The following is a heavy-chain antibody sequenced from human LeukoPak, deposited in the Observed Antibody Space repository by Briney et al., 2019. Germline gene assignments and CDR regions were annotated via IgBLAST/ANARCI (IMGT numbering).Heavy chain of an antibody. CDR3: VSLGNY. Sequence: GGSLRLSCAASGFTFDDYAMHWVRQAPGKGLEWVSGISWNGGSIGYADSVKGRFTISRDNAKNSLYLQMNSLRAEDTALYYCVSLGNYWGQGTLVTVSS. CDR2: ISWNGGSI. J-gene: IGHJ4*02. CDR1: GFTFDDYA. V-gene: IGHV3-9*01. D-gene: IGHD3-10*01.